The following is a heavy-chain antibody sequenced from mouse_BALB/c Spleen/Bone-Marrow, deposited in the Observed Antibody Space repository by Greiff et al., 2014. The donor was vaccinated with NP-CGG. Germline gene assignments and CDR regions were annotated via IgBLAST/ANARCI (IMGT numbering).Heavy chain of an antibody. CDR2: IRLKSNNYAT. CDR1: GFTFSNYW. CDR3: TRRGRGYARDY. V-gene: IGHV6-6*02. J-gene: IGHJ4*01. Sequence: EVKVEESGGGLVQPGGSMKLSCVASGFTFSNYWMNWVRQSPEKGLEWVAEIRLKSNNYATHYAESVKGRFTISRDDSKSSVYLQMNNLRAEDTGIYYCTRRGRGYARDYWGQGTSVTVSS.